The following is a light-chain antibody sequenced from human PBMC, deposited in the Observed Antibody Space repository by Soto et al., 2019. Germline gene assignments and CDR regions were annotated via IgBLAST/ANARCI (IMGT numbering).Light chain of an antibody. CDR1: QGVSDW. V-gene: IGKV1-12*01. Sequence: DIQMTQSPSSVSASVGDSVTITCRASQGVSDWVAWYQQKPGEAPKLLIYGSSSLLSGVPSRFSGTRSGTDFTLTICSLQSEDFATYYCQQANSYPWTFGQGTKVEIE. J-gene: IGKJ1*01. CDR2: GSS. CDR3: QQANSYPWT.